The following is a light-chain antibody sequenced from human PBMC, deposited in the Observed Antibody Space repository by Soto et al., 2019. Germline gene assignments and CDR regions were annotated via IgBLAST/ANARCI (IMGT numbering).Light chain of an antibody. CDR3: QQTYSSPIT. CDR2: AAS. J-gene: IGKJ5*01. Sequence: LSSLSASVGDSIAITCRASQSISSYLNWYQQKPGKAPKLLISAASILQSGVPSRFSGSGSGTDFTLTISNLQPEDFAGYYCQQTYSSPITFGQGTRLEIK. V-gene: IGKV1-39*01. CDR1: QSISSY.